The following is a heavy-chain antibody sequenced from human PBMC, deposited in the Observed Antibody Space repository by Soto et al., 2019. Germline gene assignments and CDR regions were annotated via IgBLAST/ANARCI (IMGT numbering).Heavy chain of an antibody. CDR2: IYYSEST. J-gene: IGHJ5*02. CDR1: GGSISSYF. Sequence: SETLSLTCTVSGGSISSYFWSWIRQPPGKGLEWIGYIYYSESTNYNPSLKSRVTISVDTSKNQFSLKLSSVTAADTAVYYCARDRGLGSGWYGWFDPWGQGTPVTVSS. D-gene: IGHD6-19*01. CDR3: ARDRGLGSGWYGWFDP. V-gene: IGHV4-59*01.